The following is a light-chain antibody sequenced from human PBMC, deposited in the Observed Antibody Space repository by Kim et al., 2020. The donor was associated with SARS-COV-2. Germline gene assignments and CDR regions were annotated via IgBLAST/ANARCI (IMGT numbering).Light chain of an antibody. J-gene: IGLJ1*01. Sequence: QLVTIACTRPRSDVGGYNYVSWYQQHPGKAPKLMIYEVSKRPSGVPDRFSGSKSGNTASLTVSGLQAEDEADYYCSSYAGSNNPYVFGTGTKVTVL. CDR1: RSDVGGYNY. CDR2: EVS. V-gene: IGLV2-8*01. CDR3: SSYAGSNNPYV.